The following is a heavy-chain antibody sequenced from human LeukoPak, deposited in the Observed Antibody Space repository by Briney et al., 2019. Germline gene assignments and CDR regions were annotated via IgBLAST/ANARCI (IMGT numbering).Heavy chain of an antibody. CDR1: GGSISSGDYY. V-gene: IGHV4-30-4*08. Sequence: SETLSLTCTDSGGSISSGDYYWSWIRQPPGKGLEWIGYIYYSGSTYYNPSLKSRVTISVDTSKNQFSLKLSSVTAADTAVYYCAREHYDFWSGYYRNWFDPWGQGTLVTVSS. CDR3: AREHYDFWSGYYRNWFDP. J-gene: IGHJ5*02. D-gene: IGHD3-3*01. CDR2: IYYSGST.